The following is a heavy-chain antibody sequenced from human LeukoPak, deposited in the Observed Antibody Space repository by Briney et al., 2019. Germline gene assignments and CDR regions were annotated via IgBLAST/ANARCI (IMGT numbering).Heavy chain of an antibody. J-gene: IGHJ3*01. V-gene: IGHV4-39*01. D-gene: IGHD3-22*01. CDR2: IYYSGST. CDR1: GGSISSSSYY. CDR3: ARGRRKGYYYDSSGYMAV. Sequence: SETLSLTCTVSGGSISSSSYYWGWIRQPPGKGLEWIGSIYYSGSTYYNPSLKSRVTISVDTSKNQFSLKLSSVTAADTAVYYCARGRRKGYYYDSSGYMAVWGQGTMVTVSS.